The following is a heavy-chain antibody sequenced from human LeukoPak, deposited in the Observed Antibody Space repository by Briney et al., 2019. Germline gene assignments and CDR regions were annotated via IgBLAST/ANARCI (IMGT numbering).Heavy chain of an antibody. CDR2: ISSSGSTI. CDR3: AATYYYDSSGYSYWYFDL. V-gene: IGHV3-48*03. D-gene: IGHD3-22*01. Sequence: GGSLRLSCAASGFTFSRYAMNWVGQAPGKRLEWVSYISSSGSTIYYADSVKGRFTISRDNAKNSLYLQMNSLRAEDTAVYYCAATYYYDSSGYSYWYFDLWGRGTLLTVSS. CDR1: GFTFSRYA. J-gene: IGHJ2*01.